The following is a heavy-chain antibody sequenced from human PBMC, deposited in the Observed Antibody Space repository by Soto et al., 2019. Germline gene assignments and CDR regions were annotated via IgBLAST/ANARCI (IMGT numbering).Heavy chain of an antibody. J-gene: IGHJ4*02. D-gene: IGHD1-26*01. CDR2: FDPEDGET. CDR3: ATGLGATPQLDY. V-gene: IGHV1-24*01. CDR1: GYTLTELS. Sequence: ASVKVSCKVSGYTLTELSMHWVRQAPGKGLEWMGGFDPEDGETIYAQRFQGRVTMTEDTSTDTAYMGLSSLRSEDTAVYYCATGLGATPQLDYWGQGTLVTVSS.